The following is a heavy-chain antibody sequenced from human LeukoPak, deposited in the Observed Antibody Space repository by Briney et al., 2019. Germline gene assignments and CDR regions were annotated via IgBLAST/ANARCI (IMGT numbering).Heavy chain of an antibody. CDR3: AKDLGAAGGY. D-gene: IGHD3-16*01. Sequence: SETLSLTCTVSGGSISSDYWSWIRQPPGKGLEWIGYIYYSGSTNYNPSLKSRVTISVDTSKNQFSLKLSSVTAEDTAVYYCAKDLGAAGGYWGQGTLVTVSS. CDR2: IYYSGST. J-gene: IGHJ4*02. V-gene: IGHV4-59*01. CDR1: GGSISSDY.